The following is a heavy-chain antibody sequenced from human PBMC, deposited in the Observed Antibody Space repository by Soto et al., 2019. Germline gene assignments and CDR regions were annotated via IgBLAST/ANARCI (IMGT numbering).Heavy chain of an antibody. CDR3: ARGYGSSSWYYFDY. J-gene: IGHJ4*02. CDR2: INAGNGNT. D-gene: IGHD6-13*01. Sequence: GASVKVSCKASGYTFASYAMDWVRQAPGQRLEWMGWINAGNGNTKYSQKFQGRVTITRDTSASTAYMELSSLRSEDTTVYYCARGYGSSSWYYFDYWGQGTLVTVS. CDR1: GYTFASYA. V-gene: IGHV1-3*01.